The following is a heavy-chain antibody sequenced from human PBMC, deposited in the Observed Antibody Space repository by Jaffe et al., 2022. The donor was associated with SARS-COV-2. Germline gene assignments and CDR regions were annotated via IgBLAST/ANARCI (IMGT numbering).Heavy chain of an antibody. Sequence: EVQLVESGGGLVQPGGSLRLSCAASGFTFSSYAMSWVRQAPGKGLEWVSAISGSGGSTYYADSVKGRFTISRDNSKNTLYLQMNSLRAEDTAVYYCAKRDYDIEGDYYYYYYMDVWGKGTTVTVSS. CDR3: AKRDYDIEGDYYYYYYMDV. CDR1: GFTFSSYA. V-gene: IGHV3-23*04. J-gene: IGHJ6*03. D-gene: IGHD3-9*01. CDR2: ISGSGGST.